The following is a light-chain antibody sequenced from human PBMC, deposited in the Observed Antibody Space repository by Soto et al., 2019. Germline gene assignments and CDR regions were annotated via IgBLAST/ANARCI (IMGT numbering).Light chain of an antibody. CDR3: SSYTTRSTVL. CDR2: EAR. CDR1: SSDVGNYNY. Sequence: QSALTQPASVSGSPGQSITISCTGTSSDVGNYNYVSWYQQHPGKAPKLMIYEARNRPSGVSNRFSGSKSGNTASLTISGLQAEDEADYYCSSYTTRSTVLFGGGTKLTVL. J-gene: IGLJ2*01. V-gene: IGLV2-14*01.